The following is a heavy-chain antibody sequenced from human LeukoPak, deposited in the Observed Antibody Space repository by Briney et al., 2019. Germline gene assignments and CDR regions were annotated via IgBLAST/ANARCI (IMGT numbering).Heavy chain of an antibody. CDR2: IYTSGST. Sequence: SETLSLTCTVSGGSISSYYWSWIRQPPGKGLEWIGRIYTSGSTNYNPSLKSRVTMSVDTSKNQFSLKLSSVTAADTAVYYCASLSRKLTMVRGDYYYMDVWGKGTTVTIPS. V-gene: IGHV4-4*07. CDR3: ASLSRKLTMVRGDYYYMDV. J-gene: IGHJ6*03. D-gene: IGHD3-10*01. CDR1: GGSISSYY.